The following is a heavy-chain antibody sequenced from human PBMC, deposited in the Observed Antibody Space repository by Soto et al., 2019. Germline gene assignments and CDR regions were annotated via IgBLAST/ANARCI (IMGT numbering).Heavy chain of an antibody. Sequence: QVQLQQWGAGLLKPSETLSLTCAVYGGSFSGYYWSWIRQPPGKGLEWIGEINHSGSTNYNPSLKSRVTILVDTSKNQFSLKLSSVTAADTAVYYCARGPYDYIWGSYRFDYWGQGTLVTVSS. V-gene: IGHV4-34*01. J-gene: IGHJ4*02. CDR3: ARGPYDYIWGSYRFDY. D-gene: IGHD3-16*02. CDR1: GGSFSGYY. CDR2: INHSGST.